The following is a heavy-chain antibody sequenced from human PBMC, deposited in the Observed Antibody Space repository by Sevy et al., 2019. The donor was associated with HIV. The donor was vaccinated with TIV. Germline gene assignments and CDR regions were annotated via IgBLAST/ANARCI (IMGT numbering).Heavy chain of an antibody. CDR2: IYGGGRT. D-gene: IGHD6-19*01. CDR3: ARDIAVAGNDAFDI. Sequence: GGSLRLSCAASGFTVSSNYMSWVRQAPGKGLEGVPVIYGGGRTYYADSVKGRFTISRDNSKNTLYLQRNSLRAEDTAVYYCARDIAVAGNDAFDIWGQGTMVTVSS. J-gene: IGHJ3*02. V-gene: IGHV3-53*01. CDR1: GFTVSSNY.